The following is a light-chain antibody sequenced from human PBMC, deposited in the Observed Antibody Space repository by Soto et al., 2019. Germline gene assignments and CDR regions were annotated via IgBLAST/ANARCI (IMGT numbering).Light chain of an antibody. CDR1: QSVGTS. J-gene: IGKJ4*01. CDR2: DVS. V-gene: IGKV3-11*01. CDR3: HQHSNLPLT. Sequence: EIVLTQSPDTLSLSPGERATLSCRASQSVGTSLAWYQQKPGQAPSLLISDVSNRATGIPARFSGSGSRTDFTLTISSLEPEDFAVYYCHQHSNLPLTVGGGTKVEIK.